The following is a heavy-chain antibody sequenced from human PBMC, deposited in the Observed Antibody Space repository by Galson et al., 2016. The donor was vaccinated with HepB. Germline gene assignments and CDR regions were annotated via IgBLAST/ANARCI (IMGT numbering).Heavy chain of an antibody. CDR2: IIPKFGTT. V-gene: IGHV1-69*13. D-gene: IGHD6-19*01. CDR1: GGTFSSYG. Sequence: SVKVSCKASGGTFSSYGINWVRQAPGQGVEWMGGIIPKFGTTNYAPKFQGRVTIAADESKETVYMELTSLTSEDTAVYFCARRTLPGIAVAALDFWGQGTLVTVSS. J-gene: IGHJ4*02. CDR3: ARRTLPGIAVAALDF.